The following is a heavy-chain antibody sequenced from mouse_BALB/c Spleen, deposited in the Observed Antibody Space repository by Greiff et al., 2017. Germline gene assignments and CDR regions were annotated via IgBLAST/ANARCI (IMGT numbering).Heavy chain of an antibody. Sequence: EVKLMESGGDLVKPGGSLKLSCAASGFTFSSYGMSWVRQTPDKRLEWVATISSGGSYTYYPDSVKGRFTISRDNAKNTLYLQMSSLKSEDTAMYYCARRADDYDSFAYWGQGTLVTVSA. D-gene: IGHD2-4*01. CDR3: ARRADDYDSFAY. CDR1: GFTFSSYG. J-gene: IGHJ3*01. V-gene: IGHV5-6*01. CDR2: ISSGGSYT.